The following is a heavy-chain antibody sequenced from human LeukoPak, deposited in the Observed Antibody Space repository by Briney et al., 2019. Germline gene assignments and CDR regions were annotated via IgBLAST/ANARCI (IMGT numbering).Heavy chain of an antibody. D-gene: IGHD6-13*01. CDR3: AREISSWYRTEGRFDP. V-gene: IGHV3-7*01. J-gene: IGHJ5*02. CDR1: GFTFSNYW. Sequence: GGSLRLSCVAPGFTFSNYWMTWVRQAPGRGLEWVANIKQDGSEKYYVDSVRGRFTISRDNAKNSLYLQVISLRAEDTAVYYCAREISSWYRTEGRFDPWGQGTLVTVSS. CDR2: IKQDGSEK.